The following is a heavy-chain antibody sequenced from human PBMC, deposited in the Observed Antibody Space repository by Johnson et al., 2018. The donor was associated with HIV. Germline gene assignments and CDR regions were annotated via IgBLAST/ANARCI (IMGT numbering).Heavy chain of an antibody. J-gene: IGHJ3*02. D-gene: IGHD6-19*01. Sequence: VQLVESGGGLVQPGGSLRLSCAASGFTFSSYDMHWVRQATGKGLEWVSAIGTAGDTYYPGSVKGRFTISRENAKNTLYLQMNSLRAEDTAVYYCARDQSNGWNRGAFDIWGQGTVVTVSS. CDR3: ARDQSNGWNRGAFDI. CDR2: IGTAGDT. V-gene: IGHV3-13*01. CDR1: GFTFSSYD.